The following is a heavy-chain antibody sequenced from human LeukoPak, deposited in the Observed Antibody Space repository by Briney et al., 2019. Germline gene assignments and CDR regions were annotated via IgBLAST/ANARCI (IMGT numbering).Heavy chain of an antibody. D-gene: IGHD3-10*01. CDR1: GGSLSGYY. V-gene: IGHV4-34*01. CDR3: ARDFGL. CDR2: INHSGST. J-gene: IGHJ2*01. Sequence: SETLSLTCAVYGGSLSGYYWSCLPHPPGKRLQCIGEINHSGSTNYNPSLKSRVAISVDKSKNEYSLILTSVTAADTAVYFCARDFGLWGRGTLVTVSS.